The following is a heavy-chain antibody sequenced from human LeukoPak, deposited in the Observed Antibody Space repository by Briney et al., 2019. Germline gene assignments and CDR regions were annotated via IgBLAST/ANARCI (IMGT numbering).Heavy chain of an antibody. CDR1: AVSFSGNY. D-gene: IGHD2-21*01. V-gene: IGHV4-34*01. J-gene: IGHJ4*02. CDR3: ARIRCSPRDDSCYNY. Sequence: PSETLSLTCGVRAVSFSGNYWSWIRQSPGKGLEWIGEIYQSKYTTYNPSLKSRVTISADTSVNQLSLGVTSVTAADTAIYYCARIRCSPRDDSCYNYWGRGTLVTVSS. CDR2: IYQSKYT.